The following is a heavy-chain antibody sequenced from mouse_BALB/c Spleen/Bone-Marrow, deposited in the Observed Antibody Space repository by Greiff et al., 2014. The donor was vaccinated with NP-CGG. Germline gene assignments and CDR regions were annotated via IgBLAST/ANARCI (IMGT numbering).Heavy chain of an antibody. Sequence: EVHLVESGAELVKPGASVKLSCAASGFNIKDTYMHWVKQRPEQGLEWIGRIDPANGNTKYDPKFQGKATITADTSSNTAYLQLSSLTSEDTAVYYCSRPIPTGPYWYFDVWGAGTTVTVSS. CDR3: SRPIPTGPYWYFDV. CDR2: IDPANGNT. J-gene: IGHJ1*01. CDR1: GFNIKDTY. D-gene: IGHD1-1*01. V-gene: IGHV14-3*02.